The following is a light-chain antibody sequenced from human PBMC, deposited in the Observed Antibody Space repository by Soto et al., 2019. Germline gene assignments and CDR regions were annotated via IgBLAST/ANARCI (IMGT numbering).Light chain of an antibody. CDR1: SSDVGGYNY. CDR2: DVG. Sequence: QSALTQPASVSGSPGQSITISCTGTSSDVGGYNYVSWYQQHPAKAPKLLIYDVGNRPSGVSNRFSGSKSGNTASLTISGLQAEDDADYYCSSYTSSTTLVFGGGTKLTVL. J-gene: IGLJ3*02. CDR3: SSYTSSTTLV. V-gene: IGLV2-14*03.